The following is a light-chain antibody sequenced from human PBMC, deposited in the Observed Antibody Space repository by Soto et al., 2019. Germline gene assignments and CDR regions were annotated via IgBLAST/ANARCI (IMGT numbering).Light chain of an antibody. J-gene: IGLJ3*02. CDR1: SSNIGGNT. Sequence: QSVLTQPPSASGTPGQRVTISCSGSSSNIGGNTVNWYQQLPGTAPKLLIYSNNQLPSGVPDRFSGSKSGTSASLAISGLQSEDEADYYCAAWDASLNGWVFGGGTKLTVL. CDR3: AAWDASLNGWV. CDR2: SNN. V-gene: IGLV1-44*01.